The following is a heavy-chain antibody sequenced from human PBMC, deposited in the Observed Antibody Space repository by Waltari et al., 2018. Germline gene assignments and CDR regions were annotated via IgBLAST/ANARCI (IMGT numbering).Heavy chain of an antibody. CDR1: GFNSKLYI. CDR3: VRIGVGFGMDV. J-gene: IGHJ6*02. CDR2: IGRGCKNI. Sequence: EVQLVESGGGLVQPGGSLRLSCAASGFNSKLYIINWVRQAPGKGLECVSSIGRGCKNIFYSDSLKGQFTMSRYDAKNSVYLQMNSLRVEDTAIYYCVRIGVGFGMDVWGQGTTVTVSS. D-gene: IGHD2-21*01. V-gene: IGHV3-21*02.